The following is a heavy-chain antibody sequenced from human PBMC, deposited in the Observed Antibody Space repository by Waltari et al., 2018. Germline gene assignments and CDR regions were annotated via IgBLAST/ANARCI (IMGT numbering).Heavy chain of an antibody. J-gene: IGHJ4*02. Sequence: QVQLVQSGAEVKQPGSSVKVSCKASGGTFSSSAISWVRQAPGQGLEWMGRIIPIFGTANYAQKFQGRVTITADKSTSTAYMELSSLRSEDTAVYYCATRHKSEYSGYDWGYWGQGTLVTVSS. CDR1: GGTFSSSA. CDR3: ATRHKSEYSGYDWGY. V-gene: IGHV1-69*08. CDR2: IIPIFGTA. D-gene: IGHD5-12*01.